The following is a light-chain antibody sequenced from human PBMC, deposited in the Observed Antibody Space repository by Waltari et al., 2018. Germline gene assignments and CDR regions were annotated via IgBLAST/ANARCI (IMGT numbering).Light chain of an antibody. V-gene: IGLV2-8*01. CDR1: GSDFRDSDF. CDR3: SSFAGRWI. Sequence: QSALPQPPSASGSPGQSVTISCTGSGSDFRDSDFVSWYQQHPGKAPKVILYEVRKRSSGVPDRFSGSKSGNTASLTVSGLQAEDEADYYCSSFAGRWIFGGGTKLTVL. J-gene: IGLJ2*01. CDR2: EVR.